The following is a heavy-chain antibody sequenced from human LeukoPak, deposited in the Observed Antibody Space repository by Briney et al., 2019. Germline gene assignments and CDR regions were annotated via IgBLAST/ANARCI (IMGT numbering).Heavy chain of an antibody. CDR3: ARDAGYYYGNHDAFDI. CDR1: GFTFSSYG. Sequence: GGSLRLSCAASGFTFSSYGMHWVRQAPGKGLEWVAVIWYDGSNKYYADSVKGRFTISRDNSKNTLYLQMNSLRAEDTAVYYCARDAGYYYGNHDAFDIWGQGTMVTVSS. D-gene: IGHD3-10*01. CDR2: IWYDGSNK. V-gene: IGHV3-33*01. J-gene: IGHJ3*02.